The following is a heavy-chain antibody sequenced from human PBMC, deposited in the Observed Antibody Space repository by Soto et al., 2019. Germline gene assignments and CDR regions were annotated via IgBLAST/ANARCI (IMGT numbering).Heavy chain of an antibody. CDR1: GFTFSNAW. CDR3: AADGGEQWLPSGGY. CDR2: IKSKTDGGTT. J-gene: IGHJ4*02. V-gene: IGHV3-15*01. Sequence: EVQLVESGGGLVKPGGSLRLSCAASGFTFSNAWMSWVRQAPGKGLEWVGRIKSKTDGGTTDYAAPVKGRFTISRDDANNKLNLPINSVKAEDSAVYYCAADGGEQWLPSGGYWGQGTLVTVSS. D-gene: IGHD6-19*01.